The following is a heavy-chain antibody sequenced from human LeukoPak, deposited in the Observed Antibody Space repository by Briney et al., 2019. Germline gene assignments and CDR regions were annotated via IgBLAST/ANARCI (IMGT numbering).Heavy chain of an antibody. D-gene: IGHD2-21*01. CDR3: ARAQHIVVVMGVIRY. CDR2: INTSGGST. Sequence: ASVKLSCTASGYTFTSYYMHWVRQAPGQGLEGMGIINTSGGSTSYAQKFQGRVTMTMYMSTSTVYMELSMLRSEDTAVYYCARAQHIVVVMGVIRYWGQGTLVTVSS. J-gene: IGHJ4*02. CDR1: GYTFTSYY. V-gene: IGHV1-46*03.